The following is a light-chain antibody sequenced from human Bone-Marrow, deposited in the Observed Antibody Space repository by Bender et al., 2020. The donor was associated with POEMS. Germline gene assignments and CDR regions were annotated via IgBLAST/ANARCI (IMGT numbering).Light chain of an antibody. V-gene: IGLV2-8*01. J-gene: IGLJ3*02. CDR2: EVS. Sequence: QSALTQPPSASGSPGQSVTISCTGTSSDVGGYDYVSWYQQHPGKAPKVMIYEVSNRPSGVSNRFSGSKLGTSASLAISGLQSEDEADYYCAVWDDSLNGWVFGGGTKLTVL. CDR3: AVWDDSLNGWV. CDR1: SSDVGGYDY.